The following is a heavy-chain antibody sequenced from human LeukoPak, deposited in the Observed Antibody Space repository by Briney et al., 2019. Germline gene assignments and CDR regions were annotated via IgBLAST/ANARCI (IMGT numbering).Heavy chain of an antibody. J-gene: IGHJ4*02. CDR3: AGGPRWLAFDF. CDR2: IYTGETT. Sequence: GGSLRLSCAASGFTVSSNYMNWVRQAPGKGVEWVAVIYTGETTYYADSVKGRFTISRDNSKNTLYFQMNSLRAEDTAVYYCAGGPRWLAFDFWGQGSLVTVSS. CDR1: GFTVSSNY. D-gene: IGHD6-19*01. V-gene: IGHV3-53*01.